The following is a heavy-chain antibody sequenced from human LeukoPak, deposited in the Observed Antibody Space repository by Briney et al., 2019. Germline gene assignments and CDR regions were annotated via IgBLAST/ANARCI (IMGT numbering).Heavy chain of an antibody. D-gene: IGHD6-19*01. CDR3: ARDLEPVADPLYYFDY. J-gene: IGHJ4*02. V-gene: IGHV3-21*01. CDR2: ISSSSTYI. Sequence: GGSLRLSCAASGFTFSSYSVNWVRQAPGKGLEWVSSISSSSTYIYYADSVKGRFTISRDNSKNTLYLQMNSLRAEDTALYYCARDLEPVADPLYYFDYWGQGTLVTVSS. CDR1: GFTFSSYS.